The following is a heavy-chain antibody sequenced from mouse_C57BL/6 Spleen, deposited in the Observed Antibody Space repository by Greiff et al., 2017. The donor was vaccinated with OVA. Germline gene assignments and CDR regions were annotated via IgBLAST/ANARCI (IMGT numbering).Heavy chain of an antibody. CDR3: ALYYYGSSHGSWFAD. CDR1: GYTFTSYW. V-gene: IGHV1-69*01. CDR2: IDPSDSYT. Sequence: QVQLQQPGAELVMPGASVKLSCTASGYTFTSYWMHWVKQRPGQGLEWIGEIDPSDSYTNYHQKFKGKSTLTVDKSSSTAYMQLSSLTSEDSAVYCGALYYYGSSHGSWFADWGTGTLVTVSA. D-gene: IGHD1-1*01. J-gene: IGHJ3*01.